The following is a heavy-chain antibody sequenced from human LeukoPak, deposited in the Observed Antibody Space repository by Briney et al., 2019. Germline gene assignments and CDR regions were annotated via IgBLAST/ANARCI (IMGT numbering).Heavy chain of an antibody. Sequence: SETLSLTCTVSGYSISSGYYWGWIRQPPGKCLEWIGSIDFRGNTYYIPSLMSRLTISADTAKNQFSLKLNSVTAADTAVYYCARDKGHFDVDYWGQGTLVTVSS. V-gene: IGHV4-38-2*02. J-gene: IGHJ4*02. D-gene: IGHD3-9*01. CDR3: ARDKGHFDVDY. CDR2: IDFRGNT. CDR1: GYSISSGYY.